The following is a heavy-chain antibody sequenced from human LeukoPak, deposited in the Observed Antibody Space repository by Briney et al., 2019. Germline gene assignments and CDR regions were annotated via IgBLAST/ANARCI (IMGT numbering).Heavy chain of an antibody. V-gene: IGHV3-21*01. CDR2: ISSSNSYI. CDR1: GFTFSLYT. CDR3: ARGDGRGSYKDYYFDY. Sequence: PGGSLRLSCAASGFTFSLYTMNWVRHSPGKGLEWVSSISSSNSYIYYADSVKGRFTISRDNAKNSLYLQVSSLRAEDTAVYYCARGDGRGSYKDYYFDYWGQGTLVTVSS. D-gene: IGHD5-24*01. J-gene: IGHJ4*02.